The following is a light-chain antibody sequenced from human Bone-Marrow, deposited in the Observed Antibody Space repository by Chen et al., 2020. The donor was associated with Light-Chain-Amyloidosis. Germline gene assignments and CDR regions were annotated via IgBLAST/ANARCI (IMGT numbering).Light chain of an antibody. Sequence: EIVMTQSPATLSVSPGERATLSCRASQSINYKLAWYQHKSGQAPRLLIYGASTRATGIPARFSGSGSGTEFTLTISSMESEDVAIYYCQQYNNWPGTFGPGTKVDIK. CDR1: QSINYK. V-gene: IGKV3-15*01. CDR2: GAS. J-gene: IGKJ3*01. CDR3: QQYNNWPGT.